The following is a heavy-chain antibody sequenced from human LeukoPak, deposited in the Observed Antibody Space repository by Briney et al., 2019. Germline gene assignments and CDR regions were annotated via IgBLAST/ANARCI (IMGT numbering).Heavy chain of an antibody. V-gene: IGHV4-38-2*01. J-gene: IGHJ4*02. CDR1: GFTFSSYE. CDR3: ARGRRYYDILTGYYPPLYYFDY. Sequence: GSLRLSCAASGFTFSSYEMNWVRQAPGKGLEWIGSIYHSGSTYYNPSLKSRVTISVDTSKNQFSLKLSSVTAADTAVYYCARGRRYYDILTGYYPPLYYFDYWGQGTLVTVSS. D-gene: IGHD3-9*01. CDR2: IYHSGST.